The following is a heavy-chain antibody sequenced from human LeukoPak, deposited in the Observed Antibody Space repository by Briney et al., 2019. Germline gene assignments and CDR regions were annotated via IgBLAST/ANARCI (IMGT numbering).Heavy chain of an antibody. D-gene: IGHD2-2*01. CDR1: GYTFTDYY. CDR2: INPNSGGT. Sequence: ASVKLSCKASGYTFTDYYIHWVRQAPGQGLEWMACINPNSGGTYYAQNFHDRITLTRDTSISTAYMELSRLRSDDTAIYYCARANALYCSSTSCLFDYWGQGTLATVSS. CDR3: ARANALYCSSTSCLFDY. J-gene: IGHJ4*02. V-gene: IGHV1-2*02.